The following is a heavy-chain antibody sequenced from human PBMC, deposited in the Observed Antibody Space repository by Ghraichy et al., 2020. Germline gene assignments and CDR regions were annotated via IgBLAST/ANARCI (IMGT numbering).Heavy chain of an antibody. Sequence: GGSLRLSCAASGFTFSSYAMSWVRQAPGKGLEWVSAISGSGGSTYYADSVKGRFTISRDNSKNTLYLQMNSLRAEDTAVYYCANRGHYYGSGSYYNENAPFDYWGQCTLVTVSS. CDR1: GFTFSSYA. V-gene: IGHV3-23*01. D-gene: IGHD3-10*01. CDR3: ANRGHYYGSGSYYNENAPFDY. CDR2: ISGSGGST. J-gene: IGHJ4*02.